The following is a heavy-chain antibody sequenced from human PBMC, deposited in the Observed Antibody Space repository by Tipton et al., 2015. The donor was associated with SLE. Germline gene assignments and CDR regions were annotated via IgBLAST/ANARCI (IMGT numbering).Heavy chain of an antibody. V-gene: IGHV4-39*07. J-gene: IGHJ4*02. CDR3: ARAGSSSWYPSDY. Sequence: TLSLTCTVSGGSISSSSYYWGWIRQPPGKGLEWIGSIYYSGRTYYNPSLKSRVTISVDTSKNQFSLKLSSVTAADTAVYYCARAGSSSWYPSDYWGQGTLVTVSS. CDR1: GGSISSSSYY. CDR2: IYYSGRT. D-gene: IGHD6-13*01.